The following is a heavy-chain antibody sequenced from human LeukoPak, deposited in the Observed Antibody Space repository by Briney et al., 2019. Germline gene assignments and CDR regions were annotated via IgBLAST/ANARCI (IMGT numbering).Heavy chain of an antibody. V-gene: IGHV3-30*02. CDR2: IRFDGSSK. D-gene: IGHD2-2*02. Sequence: TGGYLRLSCAASGFTFSSFGMHWVRQAPGKGLEWVAFIRFDGSSKNYADSVKGRFTISRDNSKNTLYLEMNSLRAEDTAVYYCVKGGYCSSTICYNLGWFDPWGQGTLVTVSS. CDR3: VKGGYCSSTICYNLGWFDP. CDR1: GFTFSSFG. J-gene: IGHJ5*02.